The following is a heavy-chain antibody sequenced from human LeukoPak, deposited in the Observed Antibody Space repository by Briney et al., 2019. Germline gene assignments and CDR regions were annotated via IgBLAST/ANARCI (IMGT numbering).Heavy chain of an antibody. J-gene: IGHJ2*01. CDR2: IRYDGSNQ. D-gene: IGHD6-13*01. Sequence: AGGSLRLSCVVSGLPFSHHDMHWVRQAPGKGLEWVAFIRYDGSNQYYADSVKGRFTISRDNSKNTLYLQMNNLKAEDTAVYYCAKAKRRREAAAGTRLDWYFDLWGRGTLVTVSS. CDR3: AKAKRRREAAAGTRLDWYFDL. CDR1: GLPFSHHD. V-gene: IGHV3-30*02.